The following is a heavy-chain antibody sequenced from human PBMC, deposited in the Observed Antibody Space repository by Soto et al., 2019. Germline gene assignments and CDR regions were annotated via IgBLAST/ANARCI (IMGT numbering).Heavy chain of an antibody. CDR3: ASLRYYYASGSYGSFDY. CDR2: IYYSGRT. D-gene: IGHD3-10*01. CDR1: GDSISSSSYY. V-gene: IGHV4-39*01. Sequence: QLQLQESGPGLVKPSETLSLTCTVSGDSISSSSYYWGWIRQPPGKGLEWIGSIYYSGRTYYNPSLMSRITISDDTSKNQFSLRLTSVTAADTAIYYCASLRYYYASGSYGSFDYWGLGTLVTVSS. J-gene: IGHJ4*02.